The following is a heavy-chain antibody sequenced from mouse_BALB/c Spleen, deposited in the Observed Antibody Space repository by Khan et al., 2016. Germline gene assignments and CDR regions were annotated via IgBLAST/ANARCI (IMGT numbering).Heavy chain of an antibody. CDR1: GYSITSDYA. CDR2: ISYSGST. V-gene: IGHV3-2*02. Sequence: EVQLQESGPGLVKPSQSLSLTCTVTGYSITSDYAWNWIRQFPGNKLEWMGYISYSGSTSYNPFLESRISITRDTSKSQFFLQLNSVTTEDTATYYCARSLVAARYFDVWDAGTTVTVSS. D-gene: IGHD1-1*01. CDR3: ARSLVAARYFDV. J-gene: IGHJ1*01.